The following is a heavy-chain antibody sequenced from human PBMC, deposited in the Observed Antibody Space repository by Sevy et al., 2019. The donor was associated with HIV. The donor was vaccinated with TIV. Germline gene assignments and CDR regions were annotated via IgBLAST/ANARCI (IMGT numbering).Heavy chain of an antibody. D-gene: IGHD5-12*01. J-gene: IGHJ3*02. CDR3: ARDEATGIAFDI. V-gene: IGHV3-21*01. CDR2: ISSSSSYI. CDR1: GFTFSSSN. Sequence: GGSLRLSCAASGFTFSSSNMNWVRQAPGEGLEWVSSISSSSSYIYYADSLKGRFTISRDNAKNSLYLQMNSLSAEDTAVYYCARDEATGIAFDIWGQGTMVTVSS.